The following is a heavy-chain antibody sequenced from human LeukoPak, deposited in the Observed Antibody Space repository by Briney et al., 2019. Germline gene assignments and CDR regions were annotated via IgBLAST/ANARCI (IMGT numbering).Heavy chain of an antibody. CDR1: GYTFTGYY. Sequence: ASVKVSCKASGYTFTGYYMHWVRQAPGQGLEWMGWINPNSGGTNYAQKFQSRVTMTRDTSISTAHMELSRLRSDDTAVYYCATTSGYSSGWYDYWGQGTLVTVSS. CDR2: INPNSGGT. D-gene: IGHD6-19*01. J-gene: IGHJ4*02. CDR3: ATTSGYSSGWYDY. V-gene: IGHV1-2*02.